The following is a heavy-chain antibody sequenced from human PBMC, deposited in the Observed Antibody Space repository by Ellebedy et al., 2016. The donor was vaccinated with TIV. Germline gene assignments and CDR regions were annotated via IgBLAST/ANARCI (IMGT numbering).Heavy chain of an antibody. CDR2: ISGSGDTT. Sequence: GGSLRLSXAASGFTFSSYFMSWVRQAPGKGLEWVSVISGSGDTTYYAASVKGRFTISRDKAKNSLYLQMNSLRAEDTAVYYRAAAAGAGDDAFDIWGQGTMVTVSS. V-gene: IGHV3-23*01. CDR1: GFTFSSYF. D-gene: IGHD6-13*01. CDR3: AAAAGAGDDAFDI. J-gene: IGHJ3*02.